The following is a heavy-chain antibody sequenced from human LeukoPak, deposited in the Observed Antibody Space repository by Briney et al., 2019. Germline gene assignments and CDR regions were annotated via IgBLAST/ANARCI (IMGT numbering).Heavy chain of an antibody. J-gene: IGHJ6*02. Sequence: ASVKVSCKASGYTFTSYDINWVRQATGQGLEWMGWMNPNSGNTGYAQKFQGRVTMTRNTSISTAYMELSSLRSEDTAAYYCARGRRYYYDSSGYYYGSYYYYGMDVWGQGTTVTVSS. V-gene: IGHV1-8*01. CDR2: MNPNSGNT. CDR1: GYTFTSYD. CDR3: ARGRRYYYDSSGYYYGSYYYYGMDV. D-gene: IGHD3-22*01.